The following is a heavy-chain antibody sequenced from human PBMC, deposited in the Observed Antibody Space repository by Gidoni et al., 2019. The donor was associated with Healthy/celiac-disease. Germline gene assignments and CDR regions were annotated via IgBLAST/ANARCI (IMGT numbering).Heavy chain of an antibody. Sequence: QVQLQESGPGLVQPSETLSLTCAVSGYSISSGYYWGWIRQPPGKGLEWIGSIYHSGSTYYNPSLKSRVTISVDTSKNQFSLKLSSVTAADTAVYYCARDLLGITIFGVVSLFDYWGQGTLVTVSS. J-gene: IGHJ4*02. D-gene: IGHD3-3*01. V-gene: IGHV4-38-2*02. CDR1: GYSISSGYY. CDR2: IYHSGST. CDR3: ARDLLGITIFGVVSLFDY.